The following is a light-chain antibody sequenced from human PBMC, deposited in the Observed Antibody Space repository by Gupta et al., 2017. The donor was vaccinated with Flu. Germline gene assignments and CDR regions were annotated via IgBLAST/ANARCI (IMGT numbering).Light chain of an antibody. CDR2: AAS. J-gene: IGKJ4*01. CDR1: QSISSY. Sequence: DIQMTHSPSSLSASLGDRVTITCRASQSISSYVDWYQQKPGKAPKLLIYAASSMKSGVPSRFSGSGSGTDFTLTVSRRQPEDFATYYCHHSYSTPLTFGRGTKVDIK. V-gene: IGKV1-39*01. CDR3: HHSYSTPLT.